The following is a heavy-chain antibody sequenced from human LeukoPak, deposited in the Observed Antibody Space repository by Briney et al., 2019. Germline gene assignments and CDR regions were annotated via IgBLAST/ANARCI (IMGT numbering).Heavy chain of an antibody. CDR1: GLSFSDFA. J-gene: IGHJ6*03. Sequence: GGSLRLSCAASGLSFSDFAISWVRQAPGKGLQWVSDISGSGTRTYYADSVKGRFTISRDNFKNTLYLQMNSLRAEDTAVNYCATYKGKVRGVTIYYYYYMDVWGKGTTVTISS. CDR3: ATYKGKVRGVTIYYYYYMDV. V-gene: IGHV3-23*01. CDR2: ISGSGTRT. D-gene: IGHD3-10*01.